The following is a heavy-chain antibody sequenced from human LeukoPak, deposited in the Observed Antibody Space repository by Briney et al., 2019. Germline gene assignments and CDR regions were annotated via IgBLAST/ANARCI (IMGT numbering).Heavy chain of an antibody. CDR1: GFTFSSYA. CDR3: ARDGAEWELPPGARYYYYGMDV. CDR2: ISYDGSNK. V-gene: IGHV3-30-3*01. D-gene: IGHD1-26*01. Sequence: PGGSLRLSCAASGFTFSSYAMHWVRQAPGKGLEWVAVISYDGSNKYYADSVKGRFTISRDNSKNTLYLQMNSLRAEDTAVYYCARDGAEWELPPGARYYYYGMDVWGQGTTVTVSS. J-gene: IGHJ6*02.